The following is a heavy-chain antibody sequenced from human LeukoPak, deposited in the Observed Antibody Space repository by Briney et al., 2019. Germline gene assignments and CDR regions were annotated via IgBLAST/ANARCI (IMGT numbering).Heavy chain of an antibody. Sequence: GGSLRLSCAASGFTVSGSHMNWVRQATGKGLEWVSIIYSGGSTSYADSVKGRFIISRDNSKNTLYLQMNSLRAEDTAVYYCARRSPIAGAGPRRLEDWGQGTLVTVSS. D-gene: IGHD6-13*01. CDR2: IYSGGST. CDR1: GFTVSGSH. J-gene: IGHJ4*02. CDR3: ARRSPIAGAGPRRLED. V-gene: IGHV3-53*01.